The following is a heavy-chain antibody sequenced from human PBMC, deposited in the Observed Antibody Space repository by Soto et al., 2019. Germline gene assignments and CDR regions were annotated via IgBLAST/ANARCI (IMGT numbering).Heavy chain of an antibody. V-gene: IGHV3-23*01. CDR3: AKGATSSWYGGQFDC. J-gene: IGHJ4*02. CDR1: GFTFNTYA. D-gene: IGHD6-13*01. Sequence: GGSLRLSCAASGFTFNTYAMNWVRQAPGKGLEWVSAISGSGGSTYYADSVKGRFTISRDNSKNTLYLQMNGLRAEDTAVYYCAKGATSSWYGGQFDCWGQGTQVTVSS. CDR2: ISGSGGST.